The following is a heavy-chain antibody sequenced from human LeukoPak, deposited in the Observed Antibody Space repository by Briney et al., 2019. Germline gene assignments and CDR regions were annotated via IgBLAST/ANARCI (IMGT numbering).Heavy chain of an antibody. CDR2: IGITGDT. J-gene: IGHJ4*02. CDR1: GFTFSSYD. CDR3: ARVGYNYGYDY. Sequence: GGSLRLSCAASGFTFSSYDMRWVRQATGKGLEFVSGIGITGDTYYQGSVKGRFSISRENAKNSLYLQMNSLRAGDTAVYYCARVGYNYGYDYWGQGTLVTVSS. V-gene: IGHV3-13*01. D-gene: IGHD5-18*01.